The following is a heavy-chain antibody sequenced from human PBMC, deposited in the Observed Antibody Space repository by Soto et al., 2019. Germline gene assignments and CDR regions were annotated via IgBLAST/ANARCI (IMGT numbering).Heavy chain of an antibody. CDR2: INPNSGGT. Sequence: ASVKVSCKASGYTFTGYYMHWVRQAPGQGLEWMGWINPNSGGTNYAQKFQGWVTMTRDTSISTAYMELSRLRSDDTAVYYCARDQGSSSWGNWFDPWRQGTLVTVSS. D-gene: IGHD6-13*01. CDR1: GYTFTGYY. V-gene: IGHV1-2*04. J-gene: IGHJ5*02. CDR3: ARDQGSSSWGNWFDP.